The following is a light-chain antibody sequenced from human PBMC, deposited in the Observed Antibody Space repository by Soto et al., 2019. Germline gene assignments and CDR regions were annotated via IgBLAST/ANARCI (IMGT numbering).Light chain of an antibody. V-gene: IGKV3-15*01. CDR3: QQYHHWPPIN. Sequence: EIVMTQSPATLSVSPGEIATLSCSASQSVDSNLVWYQQKPGQSPRLLIFRASTRATGIPARFSGSGSGTEFTLTISSLQSEDFAVYYCQQYHHWPPINFGQGTRLEIK. J-gene: IGKJ5*01. CDR2: RAS. CDR1: QSVDSN.